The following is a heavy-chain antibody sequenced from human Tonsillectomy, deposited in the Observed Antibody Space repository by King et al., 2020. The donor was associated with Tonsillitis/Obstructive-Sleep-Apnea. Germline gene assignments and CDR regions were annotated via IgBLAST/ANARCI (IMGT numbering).Heavy chain of an antibody. V-gene: IGHV4-39*01. Sequence: QLQLQESGPGLVKPSETLSLTCTVAGCSVSSNTYFWVWIRQPPGKGLEGIGCIHSRVSTYSNPSLKIPVTIAGETAKNQFSLTLGSLTAADTAVYYCARPPSYCSSIECQDAFDIWGQGTVVIVSS. D-gene: IGHD2-2*01. J-gene: IGHJ3*02. CDR3: ARPPSYCSSIECQDAFDI. CDR1: GCSVSSNTYF. CDR2: IHSRVST.